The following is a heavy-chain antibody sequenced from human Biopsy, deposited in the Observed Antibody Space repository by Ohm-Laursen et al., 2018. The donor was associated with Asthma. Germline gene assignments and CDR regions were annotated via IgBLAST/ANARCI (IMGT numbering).Heavy chain of an antibody. J-gene: IGHJ3*01. D-gene: IGHD3-9*01. V-gene: IGHV1-3*04. CDR1: GYNFISFA. Sequence: ASVKVSCKASGYNFISFAIHWVRQAPGQRLEWMGWVNTGNGDTKYSQKFQGRVTITRDTSASTAYMELRSLRSEDTATYYCARTYYDFLTGQVKDVFGVWGQGAMVTISS. CDR2: VNTGNGDT. CDR3: ARTYYDFLTGQVKDVFGV.